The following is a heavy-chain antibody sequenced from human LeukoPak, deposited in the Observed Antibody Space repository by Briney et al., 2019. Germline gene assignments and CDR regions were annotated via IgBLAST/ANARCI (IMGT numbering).Heavy chain of an antibody. CDR2: ISGSGGST. V-gene: IGHV3-23*01. J-gene: IGHJ4*02. CDR1: GFTFSSYG. Sequence: PGGALRLSCAASGFTFSSYGMSWVRQAPGKGLEWVSAISGSGGSTYYADSVKGRFTISRDNSKNTLYLQMNSLRADDTALYYCARLESSGWYRFDYWGQGTLVTVSS. D-gene: IGHD6-19*01. CDR3: ARLESSGWYRFDY.